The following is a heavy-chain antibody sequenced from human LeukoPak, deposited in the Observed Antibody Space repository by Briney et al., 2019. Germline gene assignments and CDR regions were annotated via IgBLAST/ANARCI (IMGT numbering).Heavy chain of an antibody. D-gene: IGHD1-1*01. CDR3: ARVTTGTVDY. J-gene: IGHJ4*02. CDR2: ISYSGST. V-gene: IGHV4-59*01. CDR1: SDSISSYY. Sequence: NPSETLSLTCTVSSDSISSYYWGWIRQPPGKGLEWIGYISYSGSTNYIPSLKSRVTILVDTSKNQFFLKLSSVIAADTAVYYCARVTTGTVDYWGQGTLVTVSS.